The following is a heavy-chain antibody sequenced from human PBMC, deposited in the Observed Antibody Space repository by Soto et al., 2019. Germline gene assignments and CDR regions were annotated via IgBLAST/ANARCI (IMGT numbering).Heavy chain of an antibody. CDR2: IHYSGST. V-gene: IGHV4-31*01. D-gene: IGHD1-26*01. CDR1: GGAISSGDYY. CDR3: AREHAEWEHREIDC. Sequence: QVQLQELGPGLVKPSQTLSLTCAVSGGAISSGDYYWSWIRHLPGEDLEWIGYIHYSGSTYYNPSAKSLVTKSVDTSNTQFSMKLRSVSAADTAVYYCAREHAEWEHREIDCWGQGTLMPVAS. J-gene: IGHJ4*02.